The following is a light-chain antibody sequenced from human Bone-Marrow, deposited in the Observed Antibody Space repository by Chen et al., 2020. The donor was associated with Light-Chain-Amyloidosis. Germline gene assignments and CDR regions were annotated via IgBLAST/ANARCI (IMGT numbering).Light chain of an antibody. Sequence: DIVMTQTPLSLSVTPGEPASISCRSSQTLLDSDDGNTYLDWFLQKPGQSPQLLIYMVSHRASGVPERCSGRGSGTDFTLKISRVEAEDVGVYYCMQRIEFPFTFVGGTKVEIK. J-gene: IGKJ4*01. CDR1: QTLLDSDDGNTY. CDR2: MVS. CDR3: MQRIEFPFT. V-gene: IGKV2-40*01.